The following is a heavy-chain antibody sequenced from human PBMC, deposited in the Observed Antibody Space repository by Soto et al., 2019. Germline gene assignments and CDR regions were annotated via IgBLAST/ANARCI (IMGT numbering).Heavy chain of an antibody. D-gene: IGHD4-17*01. V-gene: IGHV1-69*04. J-gene: IGHJ5*02. CDR2: IIPIRGIA. Sequence: SVKVSCKASGYTFINYYIHWVRQAPGQGLEWMGRIIPIRGIANYAQKFQGRVTITADKSTSTAYMELSSLRSEDTAVYYCARDYGDYWFDPWGQGTLVTVSS. CDR3: ARDYGDYWFDP. CDR1: GYTFINYY.